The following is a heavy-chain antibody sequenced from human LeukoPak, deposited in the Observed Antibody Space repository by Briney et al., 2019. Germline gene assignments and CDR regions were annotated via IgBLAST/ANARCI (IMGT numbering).Heavy chain of an antibody. D-gene: IGHD3-3*01. V-gene: IGHV3-23*01. CDR2: ISGSGGST. CDR1: GFTFSSYS. Sequence: PGGSLRLSCAASGFTFSSYSMNWVRQAPGKGLEWVSAISGSGGSTYYADSVKGRFTISRDNSKNTLYLQMNSLRAEDTAVYYCAKDFLKEGITIFGVVIPYGMDVWGQGTTVTVSS. CDR3: AKDFLKEGITIFGVVIPYGMDV. J-gene: IGHJ6*02.